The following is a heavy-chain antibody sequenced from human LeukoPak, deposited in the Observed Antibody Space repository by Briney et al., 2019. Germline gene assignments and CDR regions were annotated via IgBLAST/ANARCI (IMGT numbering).Heavy chain of an antibody. CDR2: IYHSGNT. CDR1: GGSVNSYY. V-gene: IGHV4-38-2*02. D-gene: IGHD6-13*01. Sequence: PSETLSLTCTVSGGSVNSYYWGWIRQPPGKGLEWIGSIYHSGNTYYNPSLKSRVTISVDTSKNQFSLKLSSVTAADTAVYYCARVDSSSWYDYYYMDVWGKGTTVTVSS. CDR3: ARVDSSSWYDYYYMDV. J-gene: IGHJ6*03.